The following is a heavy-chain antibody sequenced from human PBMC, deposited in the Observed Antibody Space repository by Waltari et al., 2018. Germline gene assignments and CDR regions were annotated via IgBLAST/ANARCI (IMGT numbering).Heavy chain of an antibody. D-gene: IGHD3-3*01. J-gene: IGHJ4*02. CDR1: GFTFSSYA. Sequence: EVQLLESGGGLVQPGGSLRLSCAASGFTFSSYAMSWVRQAPGKGLEWVSGISGSGGSTYYADSLKGRFSISRDNSKNTLFLHMNSLRVEDTAVYYCAREGAGRFFVKTFDYWGQGTLVTVSS. V-gene: IGHV3-23*01. CDR3: AREGAGRFFVKTFDY. CDR2: ISGSGGST.